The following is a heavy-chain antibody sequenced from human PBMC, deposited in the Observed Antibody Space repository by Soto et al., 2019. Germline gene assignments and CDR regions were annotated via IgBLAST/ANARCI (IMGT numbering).Heavy chain of an antibody. Sequence: EVQLVESGGGLVKPGGSLRLSCAASGFTFSSYSMNWVRQAPGMGLEWVSSISSSSSYTYYADSVKGRFTISRDNAKNSLYLQMNSLRAEDTAVYYCASHPRDSSGYWYYFDYWGQGTLVTVSS. J-gene: IGHJ4*02. CDR3: ASHPRDSSGYWYYFDY. CDR2: ISSSSSYT. V-gene: IGHV3-21*01. CDR1: GFTFSSYS. D-gene: IGHD3-22*01.